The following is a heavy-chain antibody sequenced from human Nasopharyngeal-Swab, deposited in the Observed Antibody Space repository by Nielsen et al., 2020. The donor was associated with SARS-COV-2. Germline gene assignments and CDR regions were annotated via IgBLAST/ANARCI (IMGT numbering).Heavy chain of an antibody. CDR2: IYPGDSDT. J-gene: IGHJ6*03. CDR3: ARLYEARRYYYYYMDV. D-gene: IGHD6-6*01. CDR1: GYSFTSYW. V-gene: IGHV5-51*01. Sequence: GESLKISCKGSGYSFTSYWIGWVRQMPGKGLEWMGIIYPGDSDTRYSPSFQGQVTFSADKSISTAYLQWSSLKASDTAMYYCARLYEARRYYYYYMDVWGKGTTVTVSS.